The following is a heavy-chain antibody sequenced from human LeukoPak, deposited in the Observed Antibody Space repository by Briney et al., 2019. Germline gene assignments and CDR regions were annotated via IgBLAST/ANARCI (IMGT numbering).Heavy chain of an antibody. V-gene: IGHV3-7*03. D-gene: IGHD2-8*01. Sequence: GGSLRLSCAASGFTFSNAWMRWVRQAPGKGLEWVARIKEEGSERQYVDSVKGRCSFSRDNTKGSLFLQLNSLRAEDTAVYYCARDLGYCTNVVCHARFDYWGRGTLVAVSS. CDR1: GFTFSNAW. CDR2: IKEEGSER. J-gene: IGHJ4*02. CDR3: ARDLGYCTNVVCHARFDY.